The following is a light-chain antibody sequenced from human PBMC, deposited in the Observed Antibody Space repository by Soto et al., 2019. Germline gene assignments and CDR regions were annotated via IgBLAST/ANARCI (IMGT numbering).Light chain of an antibody. CDR2: AAS. V-gene: IGKV1-17*01. CDR3: LQPNSYLYT. CDR1: QDISND. Sequence: DIQMTQSPSSLSASVGDRVTITCRASQDISNDLGWYQQKPGKAPKRLIYAASILQSEVPSRFSGSGSGTEFTLTISSLQPEDFATYYCLQPNSYLYTFGQGTKLEIK. J-gene: IGKJ2*01.